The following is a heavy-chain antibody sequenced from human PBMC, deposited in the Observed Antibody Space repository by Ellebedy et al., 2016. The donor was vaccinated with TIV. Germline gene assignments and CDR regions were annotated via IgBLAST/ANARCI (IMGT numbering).Heavy chain of an antibody. J-gene: IGHJ4*02. CDR2: IDPNSGGT. CDR3: TKTVAPYSGNAPKVDS. V-gene: IGHV1-2*02. Sequence: AASVKVSCKASGYTFTDYYIHWVRQAPGQGLEWMGWIDPNSGGTNSAQKFQGRVTMTRDTSISTAYIELSSLKSDDTALYYCTKTVAPYSGNAPKVDSWGQGTLVTVSS. D-gene: IGHD1-26*01. CDR1: GYTFTDYY.